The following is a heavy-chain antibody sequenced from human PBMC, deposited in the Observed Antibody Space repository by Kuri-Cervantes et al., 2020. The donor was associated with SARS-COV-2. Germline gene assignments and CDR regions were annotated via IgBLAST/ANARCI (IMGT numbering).Heavy chain of an antibody. Sequence: ESLKISCAVYGGSFSGYYWSWIRQPPGKGLEWIGEINHSGSTNYNPSLKGRVTISVDTSKNQFSLKLSSVTAADTAVYYCARGSYDFWSGYYYYYGMDVWGQGTTVTVSS. CDR1: GGSFSGYY. V-gene: IGHV4-34*01. CDR3: ARGSYDFWSGYYYYYGMDV. D-gene: IGHD3-3*01. J-gene: IGHJ6*02. CDR2: INHSGST.